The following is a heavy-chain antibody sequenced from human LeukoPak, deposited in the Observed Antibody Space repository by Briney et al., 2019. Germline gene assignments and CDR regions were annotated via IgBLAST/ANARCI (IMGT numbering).Heavy chain of an antibody. CDR2: ISGSGGST. J-gene: IGHJ5*02. Sequence: GGSLRLSCAASGFNFANHAMSWVRQAPGKGLEWVSAISGSGGSTYYADSVKGRFTISRDNSKNTLYLQMNSLRAEDTAVYYCAKDLITGTTSRFPWGQGTLVTVSS. V-gene: IGHV3-23*01. D-gene: IGHD1-7*01. CDR3: AKDLITGTTSRFP. CDR1: GFNFANHA.